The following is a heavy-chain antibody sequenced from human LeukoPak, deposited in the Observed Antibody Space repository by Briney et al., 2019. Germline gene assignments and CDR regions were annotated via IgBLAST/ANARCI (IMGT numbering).Heavy chain of an antibody. V-gene: IGHV3-21*01. CDR2: ISSSSSYI. CDR3: ARDPDYDFWSSYYPLDY. CDR1: GFTFSSYS. J-gene: IGHJ4*02. Sequence: PGGSLRLSCAASGFTFSSYSMNWVRQAPGKGLEWVSSISSSSSYIYYADSVKGRFTISRDNARNSPYLQMNSLRAEDTAVYYCARDPDYDFWSSYYPLDYWGQGTLVTVSS. D-gene: IGHD3-3*01.